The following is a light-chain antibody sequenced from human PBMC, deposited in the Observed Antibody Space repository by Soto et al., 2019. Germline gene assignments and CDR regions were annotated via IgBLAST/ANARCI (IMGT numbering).Light chain of an antibody. V-gene: IGKV1-6*01. CDR2: GAS. CDR3: LQDINYPWT. Sequence: AIQVTQSPSSLSSCVLDIVTISCRASQGIGNALGWYQQKPGKPPKVLIYGASNLQSGVPPRFSGSGSGTDFTLAISSLQPEDSATYYCLQDINYPWTFGQGTKVDIK. J-gene: IGKJ1*01. CDR1: QGIGNA.